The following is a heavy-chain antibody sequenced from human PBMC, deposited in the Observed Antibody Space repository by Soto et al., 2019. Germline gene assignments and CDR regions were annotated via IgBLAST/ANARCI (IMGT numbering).Heavy chain of an antibody. V-gene: IGHV5-51*01. CDR2: IYPGDSDT. J-gene: IGHJ3*02. CDR1: GYSFTSYW. Sequence: GESLKISCKGSGYSFTSYWIGWVRQMPGKGLEWMGIIYPGDSDTRYSPSFQGQVTISADKSISTAYLQWSSLKASDIAMYYCARGGVSSSSGRAFDIWGHGTMVTVSS. CDR3: ARGGVSSSSGRAFDI. D-gene: IGHD6-6*01.